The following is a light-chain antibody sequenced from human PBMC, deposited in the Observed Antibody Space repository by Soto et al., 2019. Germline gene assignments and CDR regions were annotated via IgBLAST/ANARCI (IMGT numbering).Light chain of an antibody. V-gene: IGKV3-15*01. J-gene: IGKJ1*01. Sequence: IIMTQSPATLSVSTGKRVTLSCRASQSISGNLAWYQHEPGQAPRLLISGASARATGFPARFSGSGSGTEFTLTISSLQSEDFAVYYCQQYNNWPGTFGQGTKVDIK. CDR2: GAS. CDR3: QQYNNWPGT. CDR1: QSISGN.